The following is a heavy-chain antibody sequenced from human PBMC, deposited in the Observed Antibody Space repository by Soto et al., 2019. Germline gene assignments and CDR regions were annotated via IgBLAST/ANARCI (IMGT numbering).Heavy chain of an antibody. CDR3: ARDYSSSSAYYYYGMDV. Sequence: QVQLQQWGAGLLKPSETLSLTCAVYGGSFSGYYWSWIRQPPGKGLEWMGEINHSGSTNYNPSLKSRVTIPVDTYKNQLSLKLSSVTAADTAVYCCARDYSSSSAYYYYGMDVWGQGTTVTVSS. V-gene: IGHV4-34*01. J-gene: IGHJ6*02. D-gene: IGHD6-6*01. CDR2: INHSGST. CDR1: GGSFSGYY.